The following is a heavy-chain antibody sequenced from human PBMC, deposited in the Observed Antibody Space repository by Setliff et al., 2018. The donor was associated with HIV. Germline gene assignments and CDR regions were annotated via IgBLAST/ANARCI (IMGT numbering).Heavy chain of an antibody. CDR1: GYTFTGYY. CDR3: ARHPMSPFLEWSYDS. CDR2: INGGNGNT. Sequence: ASVKVSCKASGYTFTGYYMHWVRQAPGQGLEWMGRINGGNGNTKYSQKFQGRVTMTRDTSISTAYMELSRLRSDDTAVYYCARHPMSPFLEWSYDSWGQGTLVTVSS. J-gene: IGHJ4*02. D-gene: IGHD3-3*02. V-gene: IGHV1-2*06.